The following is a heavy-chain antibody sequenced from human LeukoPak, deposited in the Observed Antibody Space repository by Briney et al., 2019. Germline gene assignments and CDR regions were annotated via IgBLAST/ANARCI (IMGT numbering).Heavy chain of an antibody. Sequence: GGSLRLSCAASGFTFDDYAMYWVRQPPGRGLEWVSGFSWNSGSIGYADSVKGRFTISRDNAKNSLYLQMNSLRAEDTALYYCAKDIQYGQQLGTPFDYWGQGTLVTVSS. CDR2: FSWNSGSI. V-gene: IGHV3-9*01. CDR3: AKDIQYGQQLGTPFDY. CDR1: GFTFDDYA. D-gene: IGHD6-13*01. J-gene: IGHJ4*02.